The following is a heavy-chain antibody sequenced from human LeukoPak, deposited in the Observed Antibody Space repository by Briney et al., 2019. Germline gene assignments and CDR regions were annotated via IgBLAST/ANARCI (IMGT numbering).Heavy chain of an antibody. D-gene: IGHD2-2*01. J-gene: IGHJ4*02. CDR3: ASHDCSSTSCYRGMRY. Sequence: SETLSLTCAVYGGSFSGYYWSWIRQPPGKGLEWIGEINHSGSTNYNPSLKSRVTISVDTSKNQFSLKLSSVTAADTAVYYCASHDCSSTSCYRGMRYWGQGTLVTVSS. V-gene: IGHV4-34*01. CDR2: INHSGST. CDR1: GGSFSGYY.